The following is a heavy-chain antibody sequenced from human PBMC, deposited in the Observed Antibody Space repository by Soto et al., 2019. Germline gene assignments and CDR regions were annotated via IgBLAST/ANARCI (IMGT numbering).Heavy chain of an antibody. Sequence: QVQLVQSGAEVKKPGSSVKVSCKASGGTFSSYAISWVRQAPGQGLEWMGGIIRIFGTADYAQKFQGRVTFTAEESTSTACMELSSLRSEDTAVYYCATPPAGYYYYGMDVWGQGTTVTVSS. CDR2: IIRIFGTA. CDR3: ATPPAGYYYYGMDV. J-gene: IGHJ6*02. V-gene: IGHV1-69*12. CDR1: GGTFSSYA.